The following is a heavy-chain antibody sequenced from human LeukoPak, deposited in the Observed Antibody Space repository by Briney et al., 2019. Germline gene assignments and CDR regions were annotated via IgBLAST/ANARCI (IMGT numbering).Heavy chain of an antibody. Sequence: SETLSLTCTVSGGSISSYYWSWIRQPPGKGLEWIGYIYYSGSTNYNPSLKSRVTISVDTSKNQFSLKLSSVTAADTAVYYCARVADDYDILTGYKKGGFDYWGQGTLVTVSS. J-gene: IGHJ4*02. V-gene: IGHV4-59*12. CDR1: GGSISSYY. D-gene: IGHD3-9*01. CDR3: ARVADDYDILTGYKKGGFDY. CDR2: IYYSGST.